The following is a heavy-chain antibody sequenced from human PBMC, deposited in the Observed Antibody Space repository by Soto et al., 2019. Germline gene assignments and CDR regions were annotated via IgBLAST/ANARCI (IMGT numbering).Heavy chain of an antibody. D-gene: IGHD5-18*01. CDR3: ARAGGGGIPLWLNY. CDR2: IIPIFGTA. CDR1: GGTFSTYA. Sequence: GSSVKVSCKASGGTFSTYAISSVRHAPGQGREWMGGIIPIFGTADYAQKFQGRVTSTADESTSTAYRDLSSRRSEHTTVYYCARAGGGGIPLWLNYWGRG. J-gene: IGHJ4*02. V-gene: IGHV1-69*13.